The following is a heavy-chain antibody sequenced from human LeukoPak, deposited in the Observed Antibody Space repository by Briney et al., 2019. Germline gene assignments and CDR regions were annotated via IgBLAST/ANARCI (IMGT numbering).Heavy chain of an antibody. CDR1: GFSLSTSGMC. J-gene: IGHJ6*02. V-gene: IGHV2-70*01. D-gene: IGHD6-13*01. CDR3: ARLRGSSSWYREHYYYYGMDV. CDR2: IDWDGDK. Sequence: SGPALVKPTQTLTLTCTFSGFSLSTSGMCVSWIRQPPGKALEWLALIDWDGDKYYSTSLKTRLTISKDTSKNQVVLTMTNMDPVDTATYYCARLRGSSSWYREHYYYYGMDVWGQGTTVTVSS.